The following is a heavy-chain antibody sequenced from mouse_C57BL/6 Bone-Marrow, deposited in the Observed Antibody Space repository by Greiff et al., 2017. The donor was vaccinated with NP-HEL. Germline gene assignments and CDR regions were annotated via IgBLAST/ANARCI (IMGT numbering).Heavy chain of an antibody. CDR1: GYAFSSSW. CDR3: ARREDSSGSLDY. Sequence: VQLQQSGPELVKPGASVKISCKASGYAFSSSWMNWVKQRPGKGLEWIGRIYPGDGDTNYNGKFKGKATLTADKSSSTAYMQLSSLTSEDSAVYFCARREDSSGSLDYWGQGTTLTVSS. CDR2: IYPGDGDT. J-gene: IGHJ2*01. D-gene: IGHD3-2*02. V-gene: IGHV1-82*01.